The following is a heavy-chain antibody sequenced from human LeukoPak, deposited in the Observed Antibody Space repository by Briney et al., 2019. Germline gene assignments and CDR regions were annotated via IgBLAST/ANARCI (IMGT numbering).Heavy chain of an antibody. Sequence: GGSLRLSCAASGFPFTYAMSWVRQAPGKGLEWVSAISAGGGSTYFADSVKGRFTISRDNSKNTLFLQTNSLRAEDTAVYYCAKSSSWTYNWFDPWGQGTLVTVSS. V-gene: IGHV3-23*01. D-gene: IGHD6-13*01. J-gene: IGHJ5*02. CDR3: AKSSSWTYNWFDP. CDR2: ISAGGGST. CDR1: GFPFTYA.